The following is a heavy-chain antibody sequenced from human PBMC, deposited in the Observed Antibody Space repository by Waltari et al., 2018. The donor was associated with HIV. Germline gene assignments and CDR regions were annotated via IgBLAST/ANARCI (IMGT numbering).Heavy chain of an antibody. J-gene: IGHJ6*02. D-gene: IGHD6-6*01. CDR3: AIGTRPSEYNYHGMDV. Sequence: QVQLVQSGAEVKKPGSSRKVSCTASGATFLNSALNWVRQAPGQGLEWIGGIIPIFGTPKYAQKLRGRVTIAADESTSTAYMELRSLRSDDTAVYYCAIGTRPSEYNYHGMDVWGHRTSVTVS. CDR1: GATFLNSA. V-gene: IGHV1-69*01. CDR2: IIPIFGTP.